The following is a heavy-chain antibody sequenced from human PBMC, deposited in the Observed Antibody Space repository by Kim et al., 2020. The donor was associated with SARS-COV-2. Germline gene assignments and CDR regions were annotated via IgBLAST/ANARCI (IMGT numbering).Heavy chain of an antibody. D-gene: IGHD2-15*01. CDR1: GGSISSSSCY. J-gene: IGHJ1*01. CDR2: NYYSAST. CDR3: AGNFCRGGGCYGYFQP. Sequence: SETLSLTCTVSGGSISSSSCYWGWIRQPPGQGLDWNMSNYYSASTYYNPSLKVPITIDVYTNKYQLSLKLVSATAADVALCYCAGNFCRGGGCYGYFQP. V-gene: IGHV4-39*01.